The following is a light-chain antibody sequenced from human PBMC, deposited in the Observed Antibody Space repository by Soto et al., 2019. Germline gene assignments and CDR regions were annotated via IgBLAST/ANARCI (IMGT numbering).Light chain of an antibody. CDR3: HQDTSPPCT. V-gene: IGKV3-20*01. Sequence: EIVLTQSPGTLSLSPGKRATLSCRASQTVPGNYVAWLQHKPGQAPRLLIYGASNRATGIPDRFRGSGNGTDFTLTITRLKPEDIAVYYCHQDTSPPCTLDQGTKV. J-gene: IGKJ1*01. CDR2: GAS. CDR1: QTVPGNY.